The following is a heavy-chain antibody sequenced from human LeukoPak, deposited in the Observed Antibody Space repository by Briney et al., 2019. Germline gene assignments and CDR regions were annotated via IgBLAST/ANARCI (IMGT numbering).Heavy chain of an antibody. D-gene: IGHD2-15*01. Sequence: GRSLRLSCAASGFTFSSYAMHWVRQAPGKGLEWVAVISYDGSNKYYADSVKGRFTISRDNSKNTLYLQMNSLRAEDTAVYYCEVSGHTDFDYWGQGTLVTVSS. CDR2: ISYDGSNK. V-gene: IGHV3-30-3*01. CDR1: GFTFSSYA. CDR3: EVSGHTDFDY. J-gene: IGHJ4*02.